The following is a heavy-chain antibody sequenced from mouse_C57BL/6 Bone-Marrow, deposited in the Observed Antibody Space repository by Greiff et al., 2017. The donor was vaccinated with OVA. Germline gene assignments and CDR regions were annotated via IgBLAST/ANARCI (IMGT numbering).Heavy chain of an antibody. V-gene: IGHV1-15*01. D-gene: IGHD2-1*01. CDR2: IAPETGGT. CDR1: GYTFTDYE. CDR3: TIYYGNYFAWFAY. Sequence: VQLQQSGAELVRPGASVTLSCKASGYTFTDYEMPWVKQTPVHGLEWIGAIAPETGGTAYNQKFKGKAILTADKSSSTAYMELRSLTSEDSAVYYCTIYYGNYFAWFAYWGQGTLVTVSA. J-gene: IGHJ3*01.